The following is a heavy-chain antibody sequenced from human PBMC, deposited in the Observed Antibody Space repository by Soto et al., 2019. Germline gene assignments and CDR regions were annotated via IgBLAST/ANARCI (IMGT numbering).Heavy chain of an antibody. V-gene: IGHV1-69*02. Sequence: SVKVSCKASGGTFSSYTISWVRQAPGQGLEWMGRIIPILGIANYAQKSQGRVTITADKSTSTAYMELSSLRSEDTAVYYCATAARYSSGWYDYWGQGTLVTVSS. CDR2: IIPILGIA. CDR1: GGTFSSYT. D-gene: IGHD6-19*01. CDR3: ATAARYSSGWYDY. J-gene: IGHJ4*02.